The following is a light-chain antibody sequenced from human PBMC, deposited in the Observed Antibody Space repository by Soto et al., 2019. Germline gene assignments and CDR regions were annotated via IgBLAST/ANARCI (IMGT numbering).Light chain of an antibody. V-gene: IGLV2-14*02. J-gene: IGLJ1*01. Sequence: QSVLTQPASVSGSPGQSITISCTGTSSDVGTFNLVSWYQQHPGKAPRLMIYEVIKRPSGVSNRFSGSKSGNTASLTISGLQAEDEADYYCASYTTSSTYVFGTGTRSPS. CDR2: EVI. CDR1: SSDVGTFNL. CDR3: ASYTTSSTYV.